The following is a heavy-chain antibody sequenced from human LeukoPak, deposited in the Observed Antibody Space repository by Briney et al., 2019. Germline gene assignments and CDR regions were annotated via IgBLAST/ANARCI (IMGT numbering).Heavy chain of an antibody. CDR3: ARSRVGVPAAPYYFDY. Sequence: SETLSLTCTVSGGSISSYYWSWVRQPPGKGLEWIGYIYYSGSTNYNPSLKSRVTISVDTSKNQFSLKLSSVTAADTAVYYCARSRVGVPAAPYYFDYWGQGTLVTVSS. J-gene: IGHJ4*02. CDR2: IYYSGST. D-gene: IGHD2-2*01. V-gene: IGHV4-59*08. CDR1: GGSISSYY.